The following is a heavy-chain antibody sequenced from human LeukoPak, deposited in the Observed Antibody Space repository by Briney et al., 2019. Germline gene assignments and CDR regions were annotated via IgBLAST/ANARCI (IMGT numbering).Heavy chain of an antibody. CDR3: ARSDYYDTSGYFLFDY. D-gene: IGHD3-22*01. CDR2: IWPSGST. CDR1: GGSISSGPYF. V-gene: IGHV4-30-2*06. Sequence: TLSLTCSVSGGSISSGPYFWSWIRQSPGQGLEWIGYIWPSGSTYYNPSLKSRVTISVDTSKNQFSLKLSSVTAADTAVYYCARSDYYDTSGYFLFDYWGQGTLVTVSS. J-gene: IGHJ4*02.